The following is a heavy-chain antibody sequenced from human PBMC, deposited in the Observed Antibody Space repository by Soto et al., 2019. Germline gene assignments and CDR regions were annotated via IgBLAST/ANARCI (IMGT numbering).Heavy chain of an antibody. D-gene: IGHD3-10*01. J-gene: IGHJ6*02. Sequence: GGSLRLSCAASGFTFSSYSMNWVRQAPGKGLEWVSSISSSSSYIYYADSVKGRFTISRDNAKNSLYLQMNSLRAEDTAVYYCARDPVLXWFGELTHPYYYYGMDVWGQGTTVTVSS. V-gene: IGHV3-21*01. CDR1: GFTFSSYS. CDR2: ISSSSSYI. CDR3: ARDPVLXWFGELTHPYYYYGMDV.